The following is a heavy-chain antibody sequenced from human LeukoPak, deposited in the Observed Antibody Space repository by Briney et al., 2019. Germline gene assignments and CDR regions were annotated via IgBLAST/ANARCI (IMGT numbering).Heavy chain of an antibody. CDR2: IYYSGST. CDR1: GGSISSYY. J-gene: IGHJ4*02. V-gene: IGHV4-59*08. Sequence: PSETLSLTCTVSGGSISSYYWSWIRQPPGKGLEWIGYIYYSGSTNYNPSLKSRVTISVDTSKNQFSLELSSVTAADTAVYYCARHRGIVYSYGSIIDYWGQGTLVTVSS. D-gene: IGHD5-18*01. CDR3: ARHRGIVYSYGSIIDY.